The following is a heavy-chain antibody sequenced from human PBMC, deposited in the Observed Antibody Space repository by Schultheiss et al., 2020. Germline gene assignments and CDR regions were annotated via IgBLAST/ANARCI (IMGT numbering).Heavy chain of an antibody. J-gene: IGHJ5*02. V-gene: IGHV4-59*12. CDR3: ARNFVWGSYRYKGNWFDP. D-gene: IGHD3-16*02. CDR2: IYYSGST. CDR1: GGSISNYY. Sequence: SETLSLTCTVSGGSISNYYWSWIRQPPGKGLEWIGYIYYSGSTNYNPSLKSRVTISVDTSKNQFSLKLSSVTAADTAVYYCARNFVWGSYRYKGNWFDPWGQGTLVTVSS.